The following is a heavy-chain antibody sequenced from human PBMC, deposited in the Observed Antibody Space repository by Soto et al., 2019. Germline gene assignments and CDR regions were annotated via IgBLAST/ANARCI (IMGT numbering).Heavy chain of an antibody. CDR3: AREDCSGGSCYLLNY. D-gene: IGHD2-15*01. CDR1: GGTISSYA. CDR2: IIPIFGTA. Sequence: SVKVSCKASGGTISSYAISWVRQAPGQGLEWMGGIIPIFGTANYAQKFQGRVTITADESTSTAYMELSSLRSEDTAVYYCAREDCSGGSCYLLNYWGQGTLVTVSS. J-gene: IGHJ4*02. V-gene: IGHV1-69*13.